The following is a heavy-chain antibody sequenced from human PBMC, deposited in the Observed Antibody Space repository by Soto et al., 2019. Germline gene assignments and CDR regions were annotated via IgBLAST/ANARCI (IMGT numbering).Heavy chain of an antibody. D-gene: IGHD5-12*01. J-gene: IGHJ4*02. CDR2: IYWDDDK. CDR1: GFSLSTYGMG. Sequence: QITVKESGLTRVKPTETLTLTCTFSGFSLSTYGMGVGWIRQPPGKALEWLALIYWDDDKRYSPSLRSRLTITKDTSKDQVDLTMTNMDPVDTATYYCARLPRCVYDLGRLWEKFDYWGQGTLVTVSS. CDR3: ARLPRCVYDLGRLWEKFDY. V-gene: IGHV2-5*02.